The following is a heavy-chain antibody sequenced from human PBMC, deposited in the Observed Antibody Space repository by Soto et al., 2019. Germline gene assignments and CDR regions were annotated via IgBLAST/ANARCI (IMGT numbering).Heavy chain of an antibody. D-gene: IGHD2-2*01. CDR1: GYSFTSYA. V-gene: IGHV1-3*01. Sequence: APVKVSCKASGYSFTSYAMHWVRQAPGQRLEWMGWINAGNDNTRYSQELQGRVTITRDTSASTVYMELRNLRSEDTAVYYCARSPYHLTYNWCDPWGQGTLVTVSS. CDR2: INAGNDNT. J-gene: IGHJ5*02. CDR3: ARSPYHLTYNWCDP.